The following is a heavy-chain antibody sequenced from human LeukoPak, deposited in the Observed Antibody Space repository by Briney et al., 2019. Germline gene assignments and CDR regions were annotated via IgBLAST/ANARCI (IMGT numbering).Heavy chain of an antibody. CDR1: GYTFTSYY. CDR3: ARENWIYEY. J-gene: IGHJ4*02. CDR2: IFPNSGVT. V-gene: IGHV1-2*02. D-gene: IGHD5-12*01. Sequence: ASVKVSCKASGYTFTSYYMHWVRQAPGQGLEWMGCIFPNSGVTSHPQKFQGRVTMTRDTSINTAYMELTNLKSDDTAIYYCARENWIYEYWGQGTLVTVSS.